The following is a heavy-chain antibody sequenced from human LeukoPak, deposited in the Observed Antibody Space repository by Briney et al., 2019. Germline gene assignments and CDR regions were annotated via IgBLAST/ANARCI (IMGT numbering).Heavy chain of an antibody. CDR2: IDYSGST. J-gene: IGHJ4*02. CDR3: VREGSSSRFVDY. CDR1: GVSISSYY. D-gene: IGHD3-10*01. Sequence: SETLSLTCTVSGVSISSYYWSWIRQPPGKGLEWIGYIDYSGSTKYNPSLKSRVSISVDTSKNQFSLKMSSVTAADTALYYCVREGSSSRFVDYWGQGTLVTVSS. V-gene: IGHV4-59*01.